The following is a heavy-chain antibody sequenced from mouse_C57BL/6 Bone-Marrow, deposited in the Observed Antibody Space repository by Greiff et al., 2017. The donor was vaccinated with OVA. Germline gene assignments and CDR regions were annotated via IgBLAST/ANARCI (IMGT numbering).Heavy chain of an antibody. CDR2: IYPRSGNT. V-gene: IGHV1-81*01. J-gene: IGHJ1*03. Sequence: QVQLQQSGAELARPGASVKLSCKASGYTFTSYGISWVKQRTGQGLEWIGEIYPRSGNTYYNEKFKGKATLTADKASSTPYLELRSLTSEDSAVYFCASRDLFYWYIEVWGTGTSVTVSS. CDR3: ASRDLFYWYIEV. CDR1: GYTFTSYG.